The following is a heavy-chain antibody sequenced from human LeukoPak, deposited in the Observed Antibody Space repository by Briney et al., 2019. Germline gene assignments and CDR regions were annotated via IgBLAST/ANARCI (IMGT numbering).Heavy chain of an antibody. CDR3: ARVYSSSDLDY. D-gene: IGHD6-6*01. J-gene: IGHJ4*02. V-gene: IGHV3-11*04. Sequence: GGSLRLSCAASGFTFSDYYMSWIRKAPGKGLEWVSYISSSGSTIYYADSVKGRFTISRDNAKNSLYLQMNSLRAEDTAVYYCARVYSSSDLDYWGQGTLVTVSS. CDR2: ISSSGSTI. CDR1: GFTFSDYY.